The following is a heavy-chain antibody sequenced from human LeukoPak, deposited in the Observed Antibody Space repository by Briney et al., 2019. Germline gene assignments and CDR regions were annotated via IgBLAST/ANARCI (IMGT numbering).Heavy chain of an antibody. CDR2: NSYSGNT. CDR3: ARVGSGSFDY. J-gene: IGHJ4*02. CDR1: GGSISSYY. Sequence: PSETLSLTCTVSGGSISSYYWCWIRQPPGKGLEWSGYNSYSGNTNYNPSLKSRVTISVDTSKNHFSLNLSSVTAADTAVYYCARVGSGSFDYWGQGTLVTVSS. D-gene: IGHD1-26*01. V-gene: IGHV4-59*01.